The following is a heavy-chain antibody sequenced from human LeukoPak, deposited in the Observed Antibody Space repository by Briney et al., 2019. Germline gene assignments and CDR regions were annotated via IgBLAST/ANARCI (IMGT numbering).Heavy chain of an antibody. J-gene: IGHJ3*02. V-gene: IGHV3-30*04. CDR2: ISYDGSNK. CDR3: ARDGGYGSGSYYLSAFDI. CDR1: GFTFSSYA. D-gene: IGHD3-10*01. Sequence: GGSLRLSCAASGFTFSSYAMYWVRQAPGKGLEWVAVISYDGSNKYYADSVKGRFTISRDNSKNTLYLQMNSLRAEDTAVYYCARDGGYGSGSYYLSAFDIWGQGTMVTVSS.